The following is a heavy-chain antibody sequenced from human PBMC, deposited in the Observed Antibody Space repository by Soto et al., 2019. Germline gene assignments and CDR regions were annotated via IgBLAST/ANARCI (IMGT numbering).Heavy chain of an antibody. J-gene: IGHJ6*02. CDR3: AREGGYSSDIDV. Sequence: QVQLQESGPGLVKPSETLSLTCTVSGGSVSSGSYYWSWIRQPPGKGLEWIGYIYYSGSTNYNPSLKSRVTITVDTSKNQFSLKLSSVTAADTAVYYCAREGGYSSDIDVWGQGTTVTVSS. CDR2: IYYSGST. V-gene: IGHV4-61*01. D-gene: IGHD6-19*01. CDR1: GGSVSSGSYY.